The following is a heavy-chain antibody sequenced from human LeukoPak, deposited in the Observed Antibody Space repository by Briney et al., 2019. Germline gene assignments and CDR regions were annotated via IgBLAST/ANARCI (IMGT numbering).Heavy chain of an antibody. J-gene: IGHJ3*02. CDR3: ARDRIQIPAATDDAFDI. CDR1: GGSISSYY. V-gene: IGHV4-4*07. Sequence: SETLSLTRTVSGGSISSYYWSWIRQPAGKGLEWIGRIYTSGSTNYNPSLKSRVTMSVDTSKNQFSLKLSSVTAADTAVYYCARDRIQIPAATDDAFDIWGQGTMVTVSS. D-gene: IGHD2-2*01. CDR2: IYTSGST.